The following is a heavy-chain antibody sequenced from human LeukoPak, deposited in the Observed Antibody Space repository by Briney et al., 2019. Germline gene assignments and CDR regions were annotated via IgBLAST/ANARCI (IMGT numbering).Heavy chain of an antibody. J-gene: IGHJ4*02. V-gene: IGHV3-21*01. Sequence: GGSLRLSCAASGFTFSSYWMSWVRQAPGKGLEWVSSISSSSSYIYYADSVKGRFTISRDNAKNSLYLQMNSLRAEDTAVYYCAKSGYHGSSGYNWGQGTLVTVSS. CDR2: ISSSSSYI. CDR1: GFTFSSYW. D-gene: IGHD3-22*01. CDR3: AKSGYHGSSGYN.